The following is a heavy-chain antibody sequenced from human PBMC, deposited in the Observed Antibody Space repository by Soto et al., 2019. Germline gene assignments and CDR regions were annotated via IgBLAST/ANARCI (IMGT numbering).Heavy chain of an antibody. V-gene: IGHV1-18*01. CDR3: ARGRYGDY. CDR2: ISAHNGNT. J-gene: IGHJ4*02. CDR1: GYIFTTYG. D-gene: IGHD1-1*01. Sequence: QVHLVQSGGEVKKPGASVKGSCKGSGYIFTTYGITWVRQAPGQGLEWMGWISAHNGNTNYAQKLQGRVTVTRDTSTSTAYMELRNLRSDDTAVYYCARGRYGDYWGQGALVTVSS.